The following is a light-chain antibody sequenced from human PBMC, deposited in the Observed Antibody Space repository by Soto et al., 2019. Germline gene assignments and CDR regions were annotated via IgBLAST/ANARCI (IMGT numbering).Light chain of an antibody. V-gene: IGLV1-44*01. CDR2: SNN. J-gene: IGLJ1*01. Sequence: QTVVTQPPSASGTPGQRVTISCSGSSSNIRSHTVNWYQQLPGTAPKLLIYSNNQRPSGVPDRFSGSKSGTSASLAISGLQSEDEADYYCAAWXXXLXXYVFGXGT. CDR1: SSNIRSHT. CDR3: AAWXXXLXXYV.